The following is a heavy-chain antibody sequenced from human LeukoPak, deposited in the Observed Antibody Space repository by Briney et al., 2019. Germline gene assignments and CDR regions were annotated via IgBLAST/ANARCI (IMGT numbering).Heavy chain of an antibody. CDR1: GFTFSSYS. CDR3: ASPLLEWLDTHDY. CDR2: ISSSSSYI. D-gene: IGHD1-1*01. Sequence: GGSLRLSCAASGFTFSSYSMNWVRQAPGKGLEWVSSISSSSSYIYYADSVKGRFTISRDNAKNSLYLQMNSLRAEGTAVYYCASPLLEWLDTHDYWGQGTLVTVSS. V-gene: IGHV3-21*01. J-gene: IGHJ4*02.